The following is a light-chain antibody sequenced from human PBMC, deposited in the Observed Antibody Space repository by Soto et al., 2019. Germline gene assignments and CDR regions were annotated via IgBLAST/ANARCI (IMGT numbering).Light chain of an antibody. J-gene: IGKJ1*01. Sequence: EIVLTQSPGTLSLSPGERATLSCRASQTISSTYLAWYRHKPGQAPRLLIYGASSRATGIAGRFSGRGSGTDFTLTISRLEPEDFAVYYCQQYGCSPWTFGQGTKVEIK. CDR3: QQYGCSPWT. CDR1: QTISSTY. CDR2: GAS. V-gene: IGKV3-20*01.